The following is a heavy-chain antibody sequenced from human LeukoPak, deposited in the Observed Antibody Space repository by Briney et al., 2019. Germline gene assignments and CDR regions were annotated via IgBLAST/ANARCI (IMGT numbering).Heavy chain of an antibody. Sequence: SETLSLTCTVSGGSISSYYWNWIRQPPGKGLEWIGYIYYSGSTNYNPSLKTRVTMSVDTSKNQFSLKLSSVTAADTAVYYCARGPLTVTRGFDPWGQGTLVTVSS. J-gene: IGHJ5*02. D-gene: IGHD4-17*01. CDR2: IYYSGST. CDR3: ARGPLTVTRGFDP. V-gene: IGHV4-59*12. CDR1: GGSISSYY.